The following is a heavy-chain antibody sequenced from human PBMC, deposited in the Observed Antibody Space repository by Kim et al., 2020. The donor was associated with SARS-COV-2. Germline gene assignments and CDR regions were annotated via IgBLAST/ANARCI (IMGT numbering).Heavy chain of an antibody. J-gene: IGHJ4*02. V-gene: IGHV4-59*01. CDR2: IYYSGTT. CDR3: GSLPRYGYYYFDS. D-gene: IGHD5-18*01. CDR1: AGAISSYY. Sequence: SETLSLTCTISAGAISSYYWGWVRQPPGKGLEWIGYIYYSGTTNYNPSLKSRLTISVDTAKNQFSLKLSSVTAADTAVYYCGSLPRYGYYYFDSWGQGTLVTVSS.